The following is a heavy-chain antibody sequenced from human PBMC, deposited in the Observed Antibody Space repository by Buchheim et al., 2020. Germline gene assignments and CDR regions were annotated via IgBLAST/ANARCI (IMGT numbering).Heavy chain of an antibody. J-gene: IGHJ4*02. D-gene: IGHD4-17*01. CDR1: GGSIISYY. CDR3: ARQMAYGDFQRDRGDFYY. Sequence: QVQLQESGPGLVKPSETLSLTCTVSGGSIISYYWSWIRQPPGRGLEWIGYIYYSGSTNYNPSLKSRVTISVDTSKNQFSLKLSSVTATDTAVYYCARQMAYGDFQRDRGDFYYWGQGTL. V-gene: IGHV4-59*08. CDR2: IYYSGST.